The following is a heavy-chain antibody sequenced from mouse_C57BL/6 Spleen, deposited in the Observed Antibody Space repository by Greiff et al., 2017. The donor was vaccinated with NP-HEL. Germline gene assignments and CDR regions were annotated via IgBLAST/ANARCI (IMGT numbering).Heavy chain of an antibody. J-gene: IGHJ4*01. CDR1: GYAFSSSW. V-gene: IGHV1-82*01. D-gene: IGHD2-1*01. Sequence: QVQLQQSGPELVKPGASVKISCKASGYAFSSSWMNWVKQRPGKGLEWIGRIYPGDGDTNYNGKFKGKATLTADKSSSTAYMQLSSLTSEDSAVYFCARSKGNYSYAMDYWGQGTSVTVSS. CDR3: ARSKGNYSYAMDY. CDR2: IYPGDGDT.